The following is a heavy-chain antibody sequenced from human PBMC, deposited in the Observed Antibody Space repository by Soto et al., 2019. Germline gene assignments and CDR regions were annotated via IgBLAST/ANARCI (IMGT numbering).Heavy chain of an antibody. CDR2: IYPGDSDT. V-gene: IGHV5-51*01. J-gene: IGHJ4*02. Sequence: SLKISCKGSGYSFTSYWIGWVRQMPVKGLEWMGIIYPGDSDTRYSPSFQGQVTISADKSISTAYLQWSSLKASDTAMYYCARLSVHSRDDVGFDYWGQGTLVTVSS. D-gene: IGHD1-26*01. CDR1: GYSFTSYW. CDR3: ARLSVHSRDDVGFDY.